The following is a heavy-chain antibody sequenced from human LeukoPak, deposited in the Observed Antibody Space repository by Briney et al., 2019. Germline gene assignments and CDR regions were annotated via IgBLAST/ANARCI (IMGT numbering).Heavy chain of an antibody. CDR2: INRDGRST. Sequence: GGSLRLSCAASGFTFSNYWMHWVRRAPGKGLVWVSRINRDGRSTNYADSVKGRFTISRDNAKNTVFLQMNSLRAEDTAVYYCALPLRDGDFYFDYWGQGALVTVSS. J-gene: IGHJ4*02. CDR3: ALPLRDGDFYFDY. V-gene: IGHV3-74*01. CDR1: GFTFSNYW. D-gene: IGHD4-17*01.